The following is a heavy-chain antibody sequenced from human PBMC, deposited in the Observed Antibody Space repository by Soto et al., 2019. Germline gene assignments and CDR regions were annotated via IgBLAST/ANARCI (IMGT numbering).Heavy chain of an antibody. J-gene: IGHJ4*02. CDR1: GFTFSRFA. Sequence: EVQLLASGGGLVQPGGSLRLSCVASGFTFSRFAMSWVRQAPGKGLEWVSGLGDSGNDKYYADSVKGRFTISSDNSKKTLYLQLNRLRAEDTAIYYCAKESDNRQAAFEYGGPGIQVTVSS. V-gene: IGHV3-23*01. CDR2: LGDSGNDK. CDR3: AKESDNRQAAFEY. D-gene: IGHD3-22*01.